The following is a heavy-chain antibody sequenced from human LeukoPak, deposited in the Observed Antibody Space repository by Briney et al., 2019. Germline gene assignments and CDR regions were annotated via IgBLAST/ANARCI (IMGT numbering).Heavy chain of an antibody. D-gene: IGHD5-12*01. CDR1: GFTFDDYA. V-gene: IGHV3-9*01. Sequence: GGSLRLSCAASGFTFDDYAMHWVRQAPGKGLEWVSGISWNSGRTGYADSVKGRFTISRDNAKNSLYLQMNSLRAEDTALYYCAGHVDLDAFDIWGQGTMVTVSS. CDR3: AGHVDLDAFDI. J-gene: IGHJ3*02. CDR2: ISWNSGRT.